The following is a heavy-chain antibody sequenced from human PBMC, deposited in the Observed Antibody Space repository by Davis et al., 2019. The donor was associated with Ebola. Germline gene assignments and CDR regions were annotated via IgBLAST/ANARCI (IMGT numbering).Heavy chain of an antibody. Sequence: SETLSLTCTVSGGSMSSYYWSWIRQPPGKGLEWIGYIYYSGSTNYNPSLKSRVTISVDTSKNQFSLKLSSVTAADTAVYYCARRNSYYYDSSGYYTTYYFDYWGQGTLVTVSS. CDR3: ARRNSYYYDSSGYYTTYYFDY. CDR2: IYYSGST. CDR1: GGSMSSYY. J-gene: IGHJ4*02. V-gene: IGHV4-59*08. D-gene: IGHD3-22*01.